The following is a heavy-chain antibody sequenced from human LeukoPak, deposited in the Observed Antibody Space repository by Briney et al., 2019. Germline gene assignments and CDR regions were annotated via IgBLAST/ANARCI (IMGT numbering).Heavy chain of an antibody. CDR2: IVVGSGNT. CDR3: AKQLGYCSDGSCYFPY. V-gene: IGHV1-58*01. J-gene: IGHJ4*02. CDR1: GFTFTSSA. Sequence: VKVSCKASGFTFTSSAVQWVRQARGQRLEWIGWIVVGSGNTNYAQKFQERVTITRDMSTSTAYMELSSLRSEDTAVYYCAKQLGYCSDGSCYFPYWGQGTLVTVSS. D-gene: IGHD2-15*01.